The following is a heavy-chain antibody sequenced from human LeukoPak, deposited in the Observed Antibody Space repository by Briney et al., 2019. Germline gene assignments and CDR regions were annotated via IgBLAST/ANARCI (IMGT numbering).Heavy chain of an antibody. Sequence: ASVKVSCKASGYTFTGYYMHWVRQAPGQGLEWMGWINPNSGGTNYAQKFQGWVTMTRDTSISTAYMELSRLRSDDTAVYYCARAYPPYSYGQRGFDYWGQGTLVTVSS. CDR2: INPNSGGT. V-gene: IGHV1-2*04. D-gene: IGHD5-18*01. J-gene: IGHJ4*02. CDR1: GYTFTGYY. CDR3: ARAYPPYSYGQRGFDY.